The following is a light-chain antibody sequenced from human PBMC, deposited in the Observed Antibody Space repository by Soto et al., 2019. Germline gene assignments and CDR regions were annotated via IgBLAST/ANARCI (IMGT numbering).Light chain of an antibody. CDR2: KAS. J-gene: IGKJ3*01. CDR3: HHYTASPT. V-gene: IGKV1-5*03. Sequence: DIQMTQSPSTLSASVGDRVTITYRASQSLGTSLAWYQQKPGKAPKLLIYKASTLESGVPSRFSGSGSGTEFTLTISSLQPDDFATYYCHHYTASPTFGPGTKVDI. CDR1: QSLGTS.